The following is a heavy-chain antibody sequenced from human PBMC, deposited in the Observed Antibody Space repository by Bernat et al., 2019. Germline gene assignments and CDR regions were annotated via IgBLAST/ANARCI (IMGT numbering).Heavy chain of an antibody. J-gene: IGHJ4*02. D-gene: IGHD3-3*01. CDR2: ISWDGGST. CDR1: GFTFDDYT. CDR3: AKDVSPGGYYGSLCPFDY. V-gene: IGHV3-43*01. Sequence: EVQLVESGGVVVQPGGSLRLSCAASGFTFDDYTMHWVRQAPGKGLEWVSLISWDGGSTYYADSVKGRFTISRDNSKNSLYLQMNSLRTEDTALYYCAKDVSPGGYYGSLCPFDYWGQGTLVTVSS.